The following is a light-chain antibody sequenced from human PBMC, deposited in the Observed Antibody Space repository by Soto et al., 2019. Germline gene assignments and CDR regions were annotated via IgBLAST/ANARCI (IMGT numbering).Light chain of an antibody. CDR3: QQYYSVPYT. CDR2: WAS. CDR1: QSVLFSSNNKNY. J-gene: IGKJ2*01. Sequence: SVMTQSPDSLAVSLGERATFNCKSSQSVLFSSNNKNYLAWYQQKPGQPPKLLIYWASTRESGVPDRFSGSGSGTDFTLAISRLQAEDVAVYYCQQYYSVPYTFGQGTKLEIK. V-gene: IGKV4-1*01.